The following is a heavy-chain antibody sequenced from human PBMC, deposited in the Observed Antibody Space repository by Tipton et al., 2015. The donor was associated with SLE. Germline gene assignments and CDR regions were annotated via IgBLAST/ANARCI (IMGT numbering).Heavy chain of an antibody. CDR1: GFTFSGSA. J-gene: IGHJ4*02. CDR2: IRSKANSYAT. D-gene: IGHD2-21*01. V-gene: IGHV3-73*01. Sequence: LSLTCAASGFTFSGSAMHWVRQASGKGLEWVGRIRSKANSYATAYAASVKGRFTIARDDSKNTAYLQMNSLKTEDTAVYYCTRGAAYCSGDCYTPFHYWGQGTLVTVSS. CDR3: TRGAAYCSGDCYTPFHY.